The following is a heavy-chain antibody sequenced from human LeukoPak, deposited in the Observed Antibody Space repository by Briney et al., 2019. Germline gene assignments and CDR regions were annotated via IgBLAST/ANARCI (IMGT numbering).Heavy chain of an antibody. J-gene: IGHJ5*02. CDR2: IIPIFGTA. D-gene: IGHD3-10*01. CDR1: GGTFSSYA. Sequence: SVKVSCKASGGTFSSYAISWVRQAPGQGLEWMGGIIPIFGTANYAQKFQGRVTITTDESTSTAYMELSSLRSEDTAVYYCARIVSLWFGELRAGWFDPWGQGTLVTVSS. V-gene: IGHV1-69*05. CDR3: ARIVSLWFGELRAGWFDP.